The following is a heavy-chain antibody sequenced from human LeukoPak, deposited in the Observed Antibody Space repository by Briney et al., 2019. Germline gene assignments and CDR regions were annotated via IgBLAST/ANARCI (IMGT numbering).Heavy chain of an antibody. Sequence: SETLSLTCTVSGGSISSSSYYWGWIRQPPGKGLEWIGRIYTSGSTYYNPSLKSRVTISVDTSKNQFSLKLSSVTAADTAVYYCARVRYSSGWYRGNWFDPWGQGTLVTVSS. V-gene: IGHV4-39*07. J-gene: IGHJ5*02. CDR1: GGSISSSSYY. CDR2: IYTSGST. D-gene: IGHD6-19*01. CDR3: ARVRYSSGWYRGNWFDP.